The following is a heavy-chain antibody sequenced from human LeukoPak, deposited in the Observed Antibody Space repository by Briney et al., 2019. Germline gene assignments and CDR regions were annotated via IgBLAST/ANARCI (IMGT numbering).Heavy chain of an antibody. CDR2: INPNSGAT. Sequence: ASVRVSCKASGYTLTGYYMHWVRQAPGQGLEWMGWINPNSGATNYAQKFQGRVTMTRDTSISTAYMELSRLRSDDTAVYYCARDLKTLETHWGQGTLVTVSS. V-gene: IGHV1-2*02. CDR1: GYTLTGYY. D-gene: IGHD5-24*01. J-gene: IGHJ4*02. CDR3: ARDLKTLETH.